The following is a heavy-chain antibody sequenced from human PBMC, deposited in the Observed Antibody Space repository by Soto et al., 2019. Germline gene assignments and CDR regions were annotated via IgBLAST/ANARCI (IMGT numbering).Heavy chain of an antibody. CDR2: IIPIFGST. CDR3: AREGDLRSDFWSGPLGGGWFDP. CDR1: GGTFSNSA. J-gene: IGHJ5*02. V-gene: IGHV1-69*12. D-gene: IGHD3-3*01. Sequence: QVQLVQSGAEVRKPGSSVKVSCKASGGTFSNSAITWVRQAPGQGLEWVGGIIPIFGSTNYAQKFQGRVTLTAEESTSKAYMELSSLTSEDTAVYYCAREGDLRSDFWSGPLGGGWFDPWGQGTLGTVYS.